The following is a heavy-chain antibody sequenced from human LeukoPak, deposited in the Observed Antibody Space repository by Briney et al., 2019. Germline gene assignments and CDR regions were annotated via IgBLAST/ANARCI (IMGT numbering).Heavy chain of an antibody. CDR2: INPNSGGT. Sequence: ASVKVSCKASGYTFTGYYMHWVRQAPGQGLEWMGWINPNSGGTNYAQKFQGRVTMTRDTSISTAYMELSRLRSDDTAVYYCARWRGYCSGGSCYSGAFDIWGQGTMVTVSS. V-gene: IGHV1-2*02. D-gene: IGHD2-15*01. CDR3: ARWRGYCSGGSCYSGAFDI. J-gene: IGHJ3*02. CDR1: GYTFTGYY.